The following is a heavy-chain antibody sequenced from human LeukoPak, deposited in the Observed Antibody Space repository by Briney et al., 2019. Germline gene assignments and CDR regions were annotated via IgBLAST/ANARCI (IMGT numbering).Heavy chain of an antibody. V-gene: IGHV3-11*03. CDR3: ARRILSTSWTDSFDI. D-gene: IGHD2-2*01. Sequence: GGSLRLSCAASGFTFSDYYMSWVRQAPGKGLEWVSYISSSSSYTHYADSVKGRFTISRDNAKNSLYLQMNSLRADDTAVYYCARRILSTSWTDSFDIWGQGTMVTVSS. CDR1: GFTFSDYY. J-gene: IGHJ3*02. CDR2: ISSSSSYT.